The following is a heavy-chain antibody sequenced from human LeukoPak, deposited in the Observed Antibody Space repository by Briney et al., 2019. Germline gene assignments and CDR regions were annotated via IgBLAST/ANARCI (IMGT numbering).Heavy chain of an antibody. J-gene: IGHJ4*02. CDR3: ARPVDYYYDSSGYYYAYYFDY. D-gene: IGHD3-22*01. V-gene: IGHV4-39*01. CDR2: MYYSGST. CDR1: GGSIRSSSYY. Sequence: SETLSLTCTVSGGSIRSSSYYWGWIRQPPGKGLEWIGSMYYSGSTYYNPSLKSRVTITVDTSKNQFSLKLSSVTAADTAVYYCARPVDYYYDSSGYYYAYYFDYWGQGTLVTVSS.